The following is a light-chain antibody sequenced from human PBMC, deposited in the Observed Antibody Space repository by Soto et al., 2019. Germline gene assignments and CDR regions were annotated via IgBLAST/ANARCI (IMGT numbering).Light chain of an antibody. J-gene: IGLJ1*01. CDR1: SGDVGGYNY. CDR3: ISYAGSANTEV. V-gene: IGLV2-8*01. Sequence: QSVLTQSPSASGSPGQSVTISCTGTSGDVGGYNYVSWYQQHPGKAPKLMIYEVSKRPLGVPDRFSGSKSGNTASLTVSGLQAEDEADYYCISYAGSANTEVYGPAPKVTL. CDR2: EVS.